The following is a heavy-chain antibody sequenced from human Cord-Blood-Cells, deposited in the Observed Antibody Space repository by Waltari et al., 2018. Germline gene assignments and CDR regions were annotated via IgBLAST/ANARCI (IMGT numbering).Heavy chain of an antibody. CDR3: ARDRDGAGSYGSFAFDI. CDR2: IIPIFGTA. D-gene: IGHD3-10*01. V-gene: IGHV1-69*01. Sequence: QVQLVQSGAEVKKPGSSVKVSCKASGGTFSSYAISWVRQAPGQGLEWMGGIIPIFGTANYAQKFQGRITITADESTSTAYMELSSLRSEDTAVYYCARDRDGAGSYGSFAFDIWGQGTMVTVSS. CDR1: GGTFSSYA. J-gene: IGHJ3*02.